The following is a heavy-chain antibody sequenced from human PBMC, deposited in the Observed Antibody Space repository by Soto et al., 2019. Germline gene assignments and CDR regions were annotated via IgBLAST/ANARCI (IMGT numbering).Heavy chain of an antibody. D-gene: IGHD6-6*01. CDR2: IYYSGST. CDR1: NGSISRSS. V-gene: IGHV4-59*06. J-gene: IGHJ5*02. CDR3: ARFQQLATTLWFDP. Sequence: SETLSLTCTVSNGSISRSSWSWIRQPPGKGLEWIGYIYYSGSTYYNPSLKSRVTISVDTSKNQFSLKLSSVTAADTAVYYCARFQQLATTLWFDPWGQGNLVSGSS.